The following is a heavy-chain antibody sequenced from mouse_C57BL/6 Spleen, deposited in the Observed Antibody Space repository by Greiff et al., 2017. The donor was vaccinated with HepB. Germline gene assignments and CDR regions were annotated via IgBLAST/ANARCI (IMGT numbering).Heavy chain of an antibody. CDR1: GYSITSGYY. CDR3: AREALTGTVYYAMDY. Sequence: EVKLMESGPGLVKPSQSLSLTCSVTGYSITSGYYWNWIRQFPGNKLEWMGYISYDGSNNYNPSLKNRISITRDTSKNQFFLKLNSVTTEDTATYYCAREALTGTVYYAMDYWGQGTSVTVSS. D-gene: IGHD4-1*01. V-gene: IGHV3-6*01. J-gene: IGHJ4*01. CDR2: ISYDGSN.